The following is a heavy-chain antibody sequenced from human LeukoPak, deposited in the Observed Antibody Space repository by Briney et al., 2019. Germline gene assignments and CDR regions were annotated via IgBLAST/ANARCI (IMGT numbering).Heavy chain of an antibody. Sequence: GRSLRLSXAASGFTFGSYGMHWVRQAPGKGLEWVAVIWYDGSNKYCADSVKGRFTISRDNSKNTLYLQMNSLRAEDTAVYYCAKERKVTTWAFDYWGQGTLVTVSS. J-gene: IGHJ4*02. CDR2: IWYDGSNK. V-gene: IGHV3-33*06. CDR1: GFTFGSYG. CDR3: AKERKVTTWAFDY. D-gene: IGHD4-17*01.